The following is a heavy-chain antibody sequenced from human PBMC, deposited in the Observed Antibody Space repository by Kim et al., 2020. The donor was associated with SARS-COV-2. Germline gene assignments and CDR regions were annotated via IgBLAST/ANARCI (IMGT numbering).Heavy chain of an antibody. Sequence: GGSLRLSCAASGFTFSSYAMHWVRQAPGKGLEWVAVISYDGSNKYYADSVKGRFTISRDNSKNTLYLQMNSLRAEDTAVYYCATGSTVVVTAWGQGTLVTVSS. CDR3: ATGSTVVVTA. V-gene: IGHV3-30-3*01. J-gene: IGHJ5*02. CDR2: ISYDGSNK. D-gene: IGHD3-22*01. CDR1: GFTFSSYA.